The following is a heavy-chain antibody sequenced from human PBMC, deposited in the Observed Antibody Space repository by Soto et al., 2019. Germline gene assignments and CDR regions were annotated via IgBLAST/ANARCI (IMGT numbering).Heavy chain of an antibody. CDR3: ARDSDRDYYYMDV. D-gene: IGHD3-22*01. CDR1: GFTVSSNY. CDR2: IYSGGST. V-gene: IGHV3-66*01. Sequence: GGSLRLSCAAYGFTVSSNYMSWVRQAPGKGLEWVSVIYSGGSTYYADSVKGRFTISRDNSKNTLYLQMNSLRAEDTAVYYCARDSDRDYYYMDVWGKWTTVTVSS. J-gene: IGHJ6*03.